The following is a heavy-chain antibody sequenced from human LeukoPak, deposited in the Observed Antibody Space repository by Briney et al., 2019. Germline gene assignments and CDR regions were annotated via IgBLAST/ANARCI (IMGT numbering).Heavy chain of an antibody. CDR2: INAGNGNT. CDR3: ARAWTWGSGWSRDAFDF. V-gene: IGHV1-3*01. Sequence: ASVKVSCKASGYTLTSYAMHWVRQAPGHRLEWMGWINAGNGNTKYSQKFQGRVTITRDTSASTAYMELSSLRSEDTAVYYCARAWTWGSGWSRDAFDFWGQGTMVTVSS. D-gene: IGHD6-19*01. CDR1: GYTLTSYA. J-gene: IGHJ3*01.